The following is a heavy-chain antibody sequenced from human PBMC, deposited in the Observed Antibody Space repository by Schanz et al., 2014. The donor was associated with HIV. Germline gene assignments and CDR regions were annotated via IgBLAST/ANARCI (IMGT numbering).Heavy chain of an antibody. CDR1: RFTFSSHA. V-gene: IGHV3-15*01. CDR2: TKGRSRAGEM. J-gene: IGHJ4*02. D-gene: IGHD2-15*01. Sequence: IQLVESGGGVVQPGGSLRLSCAASRFTFSSHAMHWVRQAPDRGLEWVGQTKGRSRAGEMDYAAPVKGRFTISRDDSGSTMYLQMNSLKTEDTGLYYCVTDRGYLQFDNWGQGTLVTVSS. CDR3: VTDRGYLQFDN.